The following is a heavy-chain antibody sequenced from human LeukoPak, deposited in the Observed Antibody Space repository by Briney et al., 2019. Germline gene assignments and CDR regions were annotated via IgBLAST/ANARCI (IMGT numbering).Heavy chain of an antibody. V-gene: IGHV3-53*01. CDR3: ARGHCTNGVCPDY. D-gene: IGHD2-8*01. J-gene: IGHJ4*02. CDR1: GGSFSGYY. Sequence: ETLSLTCAVYGGSFSGYYWSWVRQAPGKGLEWVSVIYSGGSTYYADSVKGRFTISRDNSKNTLYLQMNSLRAEDTAVYYCARGHCTNGVCPDYWGQGTLVTVSS. CDR2: IYSGGST.